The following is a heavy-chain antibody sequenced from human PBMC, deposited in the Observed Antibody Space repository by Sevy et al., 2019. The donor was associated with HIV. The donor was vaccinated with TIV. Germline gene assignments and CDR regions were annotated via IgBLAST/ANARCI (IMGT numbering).Heavy chain of an antibody. J-gene: IGHJ3*02. CDR1: GFTFDDYA. CDR2: ISWNSGSI. V-gene: IGHV3-9*01. Sequence: GGSLRLSCAASGFTFDDYAMHWVRQAPGKGLEWVSGISWNSGSIGYADSVKGRFTISRDNAKNSLCLQMNSLRAEDTALYYCAKDLPDDILTGRPGAFDIWGQGTMVTVSS. D-gene: IGHD3-9*01. CDR3: AKDLPDDILTGRPGAFDI.